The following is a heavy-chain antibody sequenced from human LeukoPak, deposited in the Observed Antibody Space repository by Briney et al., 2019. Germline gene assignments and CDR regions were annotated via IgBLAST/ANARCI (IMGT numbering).Heavy chain of an antibody. D-gene: IGHD6-19*01. V-gene: IGHV1-2*02. CDR1: GYTFTGHY. CDR3: ARAAIAVAGDYHYHYMDV. J-gene: IGHJ6*03. CDR2: ISPNGADT. Sequence: ASVKVSCKASGYTFTGHYMYWVRQAPGHGRERRGWISPNGADTDYAQRFQGRVTMTRDTSISTAYMELCRLRSDDTAVYYCARAAIAVAGDYHYHYMDVWGKGTTVTVSS.